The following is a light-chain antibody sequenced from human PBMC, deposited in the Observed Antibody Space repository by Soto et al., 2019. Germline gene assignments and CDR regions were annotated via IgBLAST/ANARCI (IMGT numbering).Light chain of an antibody. J-gene: IGKJ1*01. V-gene: IGKV3-15*01. CDR3: QQYQYWPPRT. CDR2: GAS. CDR1: QSVDTN. Sequence: VMTQSPGTLSVSTGERATLSCRASQSVDTNLAWYQQKPGQAPRLLISGASTRATGVSARFSGSGSGTEFTLTISSLQSEDFAVYYCQQYQYWPPRTFGQGTKV.